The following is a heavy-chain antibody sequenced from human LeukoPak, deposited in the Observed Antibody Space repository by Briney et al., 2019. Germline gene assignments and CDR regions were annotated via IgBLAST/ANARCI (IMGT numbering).Heavy chain of an antibody. J-gene: IGHJ5*02. V-gene: IGHV3-33*01. CDR1: GFTFSSYG. CDR2: IWYDGSNK. D-gene: IGHD6-13*01. CDR3: ARESRLAAAGPNGHNWFDP. Sequence: PGRSLRLSCAASGFTFSSYGMHWVRQAPGKGLEWVAVIWYDGSNKYYADSVKGRFTISRDNSKNTLYLQMNSLRAEDTAVYYCARESRLAAAGPNGHNWFDPRGQGTLVTVSS.